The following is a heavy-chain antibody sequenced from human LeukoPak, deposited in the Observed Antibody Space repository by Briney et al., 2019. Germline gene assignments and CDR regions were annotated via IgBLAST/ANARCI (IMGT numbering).Heavy chain of an antibody. CDR1: GYTFTGYY. D-gene: IGHD1-7*01. Sequence: ASVKVSCKASGYTFTGYYMHWVRQAPGQGLEWMGWINPNSGGTNYAQEFQGRVTMTRDTSISTAYMELSRLRSDDTAVYYCARLDNWNYYYWGQGTLVTVSS. CDR3: ARLDNWNYYY. CDR2: INPNSGGT. V-gene: IGHV1-2*02. J-gene: IGHJ4*02.